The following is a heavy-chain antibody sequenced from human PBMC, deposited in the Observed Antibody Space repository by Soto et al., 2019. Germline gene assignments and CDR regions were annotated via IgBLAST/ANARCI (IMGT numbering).Heavy chain of an antibody. CDR3: ARGTAGIGGDY. V-gene: IGHV3-33*01. D-gene: IGHD3-10*01. CDR2: IWYDGSNK. CDR1: GFTFSSYG. Sequence: QVQLVESGGGVVQPGRSLRLSCAASGFTFSSYGMHWVRQAPGKGLEWVAVIWYDGSNKYYADSVKGRFTISRDNSKNTLYLQMNSLRAEDTAVYYCARGTAGIGGDYWGQGTLVTVSS. J-gene: IGHJ4*02.